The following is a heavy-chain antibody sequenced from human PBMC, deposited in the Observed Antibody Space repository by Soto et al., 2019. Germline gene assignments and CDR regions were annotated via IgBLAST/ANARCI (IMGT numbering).Heavy chain of an antibody. CDR2: IIPIFGTA. J-gene: IGHJ6*02. CDR3: ARTKGGELGMDV. CDR1: GGTFSSYA. D-gene: IGHD1-7*01. V-gene: IGHV1-69*13. Sequence: SVKVSCKASGGTFSSYAISWVRQAPGQGLEWMGGIIPIFGTANYAQKFQGRVTITADESTSTAYMELSSLRSEDTAVYYCARTKGGELGMDVWGQGTTVTVSS.